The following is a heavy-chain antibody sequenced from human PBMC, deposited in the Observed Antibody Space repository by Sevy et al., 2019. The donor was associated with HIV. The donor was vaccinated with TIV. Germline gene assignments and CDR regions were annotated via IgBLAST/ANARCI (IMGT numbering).Heavy chain of an antibody. Sequence: SQTLSLTCAVSGYSISSGYYWGWIRQPPGKGLEWIGSIYHSGSTYYNPSLKSRVTISVDTSKNQFSLKLNSVTAADTAVYYCARKLVTGVSDWGQGTLVTVSS. CDR1: GYSISSGYY. CDR3: ARKLVTGVSD. D-gene: IGHD1-1*01. J-gene: IGHJ1*01. CDR2: IYHSGST. V-gene: IGHV4-38-2*01.